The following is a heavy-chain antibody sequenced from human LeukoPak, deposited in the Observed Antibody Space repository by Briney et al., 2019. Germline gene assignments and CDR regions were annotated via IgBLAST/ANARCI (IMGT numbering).Heavy chain of an antibody. CDR2: ISSSSSYI. D-gene: IGHD3-22*01. Sequence: PGGSLRLSCAASGFTFSSYSMNWVRQAPGKGLEWVSSISSSSSYIYYADSVKGRFTISRDNAKNSLYLQMNSLRAEDTAVYYCARPRTQYYYDSSGFDIWGQGTMVTVSS. J-gene: IGHJ3*02. CDR1: GFTFSSYS. CDR3: ARPRTQYYYDSSGFDI. V-gene: IGHV3-21*01.